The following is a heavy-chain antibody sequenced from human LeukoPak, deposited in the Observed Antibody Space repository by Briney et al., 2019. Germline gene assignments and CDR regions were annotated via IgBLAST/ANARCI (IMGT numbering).Heavy chain of an antibody. J-gene: IGHJ4*02. CDR1: GFNFRDYG. CDR3: ARGDWLPLPYAFDH. V-gene: IGHV3-30*02. Sequence: TGGSLRLSCATSGFNFRDYGMHWVRQAPGKGLEWVAFIRYDGNNKYYADSVKGLFTISRDNSKNSLYLQMNSLRAEDTAVYYCARGDWLPLPYAFDHWGQGTLVTVSS. CDR2: IRYDGNNK. D-gene: IGHD5-12*01.